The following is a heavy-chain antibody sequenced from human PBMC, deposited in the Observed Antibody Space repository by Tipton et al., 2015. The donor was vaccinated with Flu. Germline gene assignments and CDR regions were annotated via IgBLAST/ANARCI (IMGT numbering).Heavy chain of an antibody. Sequence: TLSLTCTVSGGSISSDYWSWIRQPPGKGLEWIGSILYSGIPKNNPSLKSRVTLSGDTSKNQFSLQLRSVTAADTAVYYCAREKPPFYYTSGDLSGFDPWGPGTLVTVSS. CDR1: GGSISSDY. D-gene: IGHD3-10*01. CDR2: ILYSGIP. J-gene: IGHJ5*02. V-gene: IGHV4-59*01. CDR3: AREKPPFYYTSGDLSGFDP.